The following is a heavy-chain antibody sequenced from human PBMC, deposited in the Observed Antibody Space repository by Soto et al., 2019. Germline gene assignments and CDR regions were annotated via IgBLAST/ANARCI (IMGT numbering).Heavy chain of an antibody. CDR3: ARGYGSGSYYYYYYGMDV. CDR2: TRNKANSYTT. V-gene: IGHV3-72*01. CDR1: GFTFSDHY. J-gene: IGHJ6*02. D-gene: IGHD3-10*01. Sequence: GGSLRLSCAASGFTFSDHYMDWVRQAPGKGLEWVGRTRNKANSYTTEYAASVKGRFTISRDDSKNSLYLQMNSLKTEDTAVYYCARGYGSGSYYYYYYGMDVWGQGTTVTVSS.